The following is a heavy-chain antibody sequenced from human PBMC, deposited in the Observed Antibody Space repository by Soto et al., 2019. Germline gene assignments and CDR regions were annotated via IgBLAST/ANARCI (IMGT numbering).Heavy chain of an antibody. CDR2: VSAGGDMT. J-gene: IGHJ6*02. D-gene: IGHD3-10*01. V-gene: IGHV3-23*01. Sequence: EGSLGLSCAASGFTLSSYAMSWVRQAPGKGLEWVSSVSAGGDMTYYSDSVKGRFTISRDNSNNALFLQMNSLRAEDTALYYCARGDRGGSGSPASYYYSGLDVWGQGTTVTFSS. CDR1: GFTLSSYA. CDR3: ARGDRGGSGSPASYYYSGLDV.